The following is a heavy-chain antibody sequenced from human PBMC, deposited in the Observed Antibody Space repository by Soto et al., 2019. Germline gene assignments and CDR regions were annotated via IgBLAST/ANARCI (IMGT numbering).Heavy chain of an antibody. CDR2: IYWDDDK. CDR1: GFSLSTSGVG. Sequence: SGPTLVNPTQTLTLTCTFSGFSLSTSGVGVGWIRQPPGKALEWLALIYWDDDKRYSPSLKSRLTITKDTSKNQVVLTMTNMDPVDTATYYCAHRPSYCSGGSCYSGFDYWGQGTLVTV. CDR3: AHRPSYCSGGSCYSGFDY. V-gene: IGHV2-5*02. D-gene: IGHD2-15*01. J-gene: IGHJ4*02.